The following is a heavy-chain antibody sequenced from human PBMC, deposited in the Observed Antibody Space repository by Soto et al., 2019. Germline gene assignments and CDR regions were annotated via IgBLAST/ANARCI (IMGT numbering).Heavy chain of an antibody. CDR2: IYYSGST. V-gene: IGHV4-39*01. Sequence: QLQLQESGPGLVKPSETLSLTCTVSGGSISSSSYYWGWIRQPPGKGLEWIGSIYYSGSTYYNPSLKSRVTISVDTSKNQFSLKLSSVTAADTAVYYCARRTAYYYDSSGPDAFDIWGQGTMVTVSS. D-gene: IGHD3-22*01. CDR3: ARRTAYYYDSSGPDAFDI. CDR1: GGSISSSSYY. J-gene: IGHJ3*02.